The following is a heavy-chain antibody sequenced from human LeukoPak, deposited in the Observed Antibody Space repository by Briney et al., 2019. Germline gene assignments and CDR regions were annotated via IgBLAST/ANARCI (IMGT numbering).Heavy chain of an antibody. CDR1: GFTFSSYA. V-gene: IGHV3-23*01. D-gene: IGHD1-26*01. J-gene: IGHJ2*01. CDR2: ISGSGGST. CDR3: AKVEGYYNWYFDL. Sequence: GGSLRLSCAASGFTFSSYAMSWVRQAPGKGLEWVSAISGSGGSTYYADSVKGRFTISRDNSKSTLYLQMNSLRAEDTAVYYCAKVEGYYNWYFDLWGRGTLVTVSS.